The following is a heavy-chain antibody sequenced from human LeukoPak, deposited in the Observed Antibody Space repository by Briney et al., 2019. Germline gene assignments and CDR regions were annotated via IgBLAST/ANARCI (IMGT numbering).Heavy chain of an antibody. CDR1: GYTFTGYY. CDR3: AGSVRQQPIGSFDY. Sequence: WASVKVSCKASGYTFTGYYMHWVRQAPGQGLEWMGWINPGSGGTNYAQKFQGRVTMTRDTSISTAYMELSRLRSDDTSVYYCAGSVRQQPIGSFDYWGQGTLVTVSS. CDR2: INPGSGGT. J-gene: IGHJ4*02. V-gene: IGHV1-2*02. D-gene: IGHD6-13*01.